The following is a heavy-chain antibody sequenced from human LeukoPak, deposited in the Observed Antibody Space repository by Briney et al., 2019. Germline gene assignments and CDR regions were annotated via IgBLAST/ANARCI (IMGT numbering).Heavy chain of an antibody. Sequence: PGGSLRLSCAASGFTFSSYWMTWLRQAPGKGLEWVATIKADGGDQYYVDSLRGRFTISRDNAKNSLYLQMNNLTAEDTAVYYCARDRSRFGYWGQGTLDSVSS. CDR1: GFTFSSYW. D-gene: IGHD6-6*01. V-gene: IGHV3-7*01. CDR2: IKADGGDQ. J-gene: IGHJ4*02. CDR3: ARDRSRFGY.